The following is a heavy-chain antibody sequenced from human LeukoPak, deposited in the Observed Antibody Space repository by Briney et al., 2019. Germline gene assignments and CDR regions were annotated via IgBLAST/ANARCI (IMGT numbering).Heavy chain of an antibody. J-gene: IGHJ6*02. Sequence: GASVNVSCKSSGYTFTGYYMHWVRQAPGQGLEWVGWINPNSGGTNYAQKFQGRVTMTRDTSISTAYMELSRLRSDDTAVYYCARPRGRVLYGMDVWGQGTTVTVSS. CDR2: INPNSGGT. CDR1: GYTFTGYY. V-gene: IGHV1-2*02. CDR3: ARPRGRVLYGMDV. D-gene: IGHD5-12*01.